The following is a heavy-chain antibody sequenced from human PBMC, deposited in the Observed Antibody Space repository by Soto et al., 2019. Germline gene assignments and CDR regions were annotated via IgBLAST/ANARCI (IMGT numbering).Heavy chain of an antibody. V-gene: IGHV1-58*01. CDR3: AVLPSPYYDFWSGPFR. D-gene: IGHD3-3*01. CDR2: IVVGSGNT. CDR1: GFTFTSSA. J-gene: IGHJ4*02. Sequence: SVKVSCKASGFTFTSSAVRWVRQARGQRLEWIGWIVVGSGNTNYAQKFQERVTITRDMSTSTAYMELSSLRSEDTAVYYCAVLPSPYYDFWSGPFRWGQGTLVTVSS.